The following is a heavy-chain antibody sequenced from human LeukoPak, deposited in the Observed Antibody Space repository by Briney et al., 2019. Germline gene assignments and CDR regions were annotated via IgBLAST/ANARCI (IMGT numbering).Heavy chain of an antibody. CDR1: GASISSYY. CDR2: ISNSGST. V-gene: IGHV4-59*08. J-gene: IGHJ4*02. Sequence: SETLSLTCSVSGASISSYYWSWMRQPPGKGLEWIGYISNSGSTNYNPSLKSRVTISVDTSKNQFSLNLNSMTAADTAVYFCARHYGSDPFDTWGQGTLVTVSS. CDR3: ARHYGSDPFDT. D-gene: IGHD1-26*01.